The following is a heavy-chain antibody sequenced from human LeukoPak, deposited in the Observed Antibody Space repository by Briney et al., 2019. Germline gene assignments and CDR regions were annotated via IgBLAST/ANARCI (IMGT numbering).Heavy chain of an antibody. CDR2: IIPIFGTA. D-gene: IGHD3-9*01. J-gene: IGHJ4*02. V-gene: IGHV1-69*06. CDR1: GGTFSSYA. Sequence: SVKVSCKASGGTFSSYAISWVRQAPGQGLEWMGGIIPIFGTANYAQKFQGRVTITADKSTSTAYMELSSLRSEDTAVYYCARGSPYYDTLTGYYPPAPLDYWGQGTLVTVSS. CDR3: ARGSPYYDTLTGYYPPAPLDY.